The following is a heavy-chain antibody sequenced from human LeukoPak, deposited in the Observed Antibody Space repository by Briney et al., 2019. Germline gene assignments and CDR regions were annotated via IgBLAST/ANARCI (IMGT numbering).Heavy chain of an antibody. Sequence: GRSLRLSCAASGFTFSSYAMHWVRQAPGKGLEWVAVISYDGSNKYYADSVKGRFTISRDNSKNTLYLQMNSLRAEDTAVYYCARGVSAAGIHWFDPWGQGTLVTVSS. CDR3: ARGVSAAGIHWFDP. CDR1: GFTFSSYA. J-gene: IGHJ5*02. V-gene: IGHV3-30-3*01. CDR2: ISYDGSNK. D-gene: IGHD6-13*01.